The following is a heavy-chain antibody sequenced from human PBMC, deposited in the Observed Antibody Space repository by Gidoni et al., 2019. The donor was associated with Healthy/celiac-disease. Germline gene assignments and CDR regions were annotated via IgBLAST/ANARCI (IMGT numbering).Heavy chain of an antibody. V-gene: IGHV3-11*06. D-gene: IGHD3-16*02. Sequence: GRFTISRDNAKNSLYLQMNSLRAEDTAVYYCARDSDYDYIWGSYRPPYYFDYWGQGTLVTVSS. CDR3: ARDSDYDYIWGSYRPPYYFDY. J-gene: IGHJ4*02.